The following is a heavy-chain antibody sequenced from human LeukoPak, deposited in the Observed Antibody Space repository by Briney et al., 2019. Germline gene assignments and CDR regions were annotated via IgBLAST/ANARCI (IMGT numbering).Heavy chain of an antibody. D-gene: IGHD5-24*01. V-gene: IGHV1-18*01. CDR3: ARGSYNPFDY. J-gene: IGHJ4*02. Sequence: KLQGRVTMTTDTSTGTAYMELRSLRSDDAAVYYCARGSYNPFDYWGQGTLVTVSS.